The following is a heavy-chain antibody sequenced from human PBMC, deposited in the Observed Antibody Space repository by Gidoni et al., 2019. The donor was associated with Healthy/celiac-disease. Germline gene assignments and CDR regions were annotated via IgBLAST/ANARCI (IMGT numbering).Heavy chain of an antibody. V-gene: IGHV3-7*03. CDR1: GFTFSSYW. CDR3: AGRFFWYVDL. Sequence: EVQLVESGGGLVQPGGSLSLSCAASGFTFSSYWMSWVRQAPGKGMEWVDKIKQDGSEKYYVDSVKGRFTISRDNAKNALYLQMNSMRAEDTAVYYCAGRFFWYVDLWGRGTLVTVSS. J-gene: IGHJ2*01. CDR2: IKQDGSEK.